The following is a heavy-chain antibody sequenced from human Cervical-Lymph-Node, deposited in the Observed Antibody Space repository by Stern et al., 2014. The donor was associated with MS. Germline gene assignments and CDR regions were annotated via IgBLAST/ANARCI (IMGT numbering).Heavy chain of an antibody. CDR2: ISTETGDP. Sequence: VQLVESGSELKTPGASVKVSCRASGYTFTSHAINWVRQAPGQGLEWMGWISTETGDPTYAQGFTGRFVFSVDPSVSTTYLQIYRLTAEDTAVYYCVRGRNYYEDYWGQGTLVTVSS. D-gene: IGHD1-7*01. J-gene: IGHJ4*02. CDR1: GYTFTSHA. V-gene: IGHV7-4-1*01. CDR3: VRGRNYYEDY.